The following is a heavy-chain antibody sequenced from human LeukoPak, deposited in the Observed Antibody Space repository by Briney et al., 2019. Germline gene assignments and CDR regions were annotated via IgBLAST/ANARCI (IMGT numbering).Heavy chain of an antibody. CDR2: IYYSGST. Sequence: SETLSLTCTVSGGSISSYYWSWIRQPPGKGLEWIGYIYYSGSTNYNPSLKSRVTISVDTSKNQFSLKLSSVTAADTAVYYCARARSAAGTYYYYYYYMDVWGKGTTVTISS. CDR1: GGSISSYY. V-gene: IGHV4-59*01. J-gene: IGHJ6*03. CDR3: ARARSAAGTYYYYYYYMDV. D-gene: IGHD6-13*01.